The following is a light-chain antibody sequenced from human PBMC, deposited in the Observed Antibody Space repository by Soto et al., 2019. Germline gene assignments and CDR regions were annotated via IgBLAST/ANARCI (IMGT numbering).Light chain of an antibody. CDR3: QQYNSFWT. Sequence: DIQMTQSPSTLSASAGDRVTITCRASQSISIWLAWYQQRPGKAPNLLIYDASRLESGVPSRFSGSGSGAEFTLTISSLQPDDFATYYCQQYNSFWTFGQGTKV. V-gene: IGKV1-5*01. CDR2: DAS. J-gene: IGKJ1*01. CDR1: QSISIW.